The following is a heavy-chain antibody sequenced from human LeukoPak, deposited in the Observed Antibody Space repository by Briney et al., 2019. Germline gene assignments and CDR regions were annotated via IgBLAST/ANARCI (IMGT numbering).Heavy chain of an antibody. CDR3: VKLDWGYYYDT. V-gene: IGHV3-64D*09. Sequence: PGGSLRLSCSASGFAFSNYAMHRVRQAPGKGLEYVSAISTNGGGTYYADSVKGRFTISRDNSKNTLYLQMSSLRAEDTALYYCVKLDWGYYYDTWGQGTLVTVSS. J-gene: IGHJ5*02. CDR1: GFAFSNYA. D-gene: IGHD3-22*01. CDR2: ISTNGGGT.